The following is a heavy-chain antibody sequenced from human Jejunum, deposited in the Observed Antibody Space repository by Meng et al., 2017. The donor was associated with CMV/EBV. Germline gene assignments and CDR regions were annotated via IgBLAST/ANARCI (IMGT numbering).Heavy chain of an antibody. V-gene: IGHV3-21*04. CDR1: GFTFSTYT. J-gene: IGHJ4*02. Sequence: SCAASGFTFSTYTMNWVRQAPGKGLEWVSSISPSSNYIYYADSVKGRFTISRDNAKNTLYLQMNSLRAEDTAVYYCAKKYSGSFDYWGQGTLVTVSS. D-gene: IGHD1-26*01. CDR2: ISPSSNYI. CDR3: AKKYSGSFDY.